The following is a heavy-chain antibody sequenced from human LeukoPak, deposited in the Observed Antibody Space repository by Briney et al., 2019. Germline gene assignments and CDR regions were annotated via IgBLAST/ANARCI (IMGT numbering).Heavy chain of an antibody. V-gene: IGHV3-15*07. CDR1: GFYFNNAW. Sequence: GGSLRLSCTVSGFYFNNAWMNWVRQAPGKGLEWVGRIKSKADGETTDYAAPVKGRFTISRDDSKSMMYLQMDSLKTEDTAVYYCITPLPYSAQGGQGTLVTVSS. CDR3: ITPLPYSAQ. D-gene: IGHD2-21*01. J-gene: IGHJ4*02. CDR2: IKSKADGETT.